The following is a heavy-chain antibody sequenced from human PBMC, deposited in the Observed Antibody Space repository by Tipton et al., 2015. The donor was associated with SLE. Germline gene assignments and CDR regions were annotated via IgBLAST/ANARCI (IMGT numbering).Heavy chain of an antibody. CDR1: GYTFTGYY. CDR2: INPNSGGT. J-gene: IGHJ6*02. CDR3: ARDPPSSYYYGMDV. Sequence: QSGPEVKKPGASVKVSCKASGYTFTGYYMHWVRQAPGQGLEWMGWINPNSGGTNYAQKFQGRVTMTRDTSISTAYMELSRLRSDDTAVYYCARDPPSSYYYGMDVWGRGATVTVSS. D-gene: IGHD3-10*01. V-gene: IGHV1-2*02.